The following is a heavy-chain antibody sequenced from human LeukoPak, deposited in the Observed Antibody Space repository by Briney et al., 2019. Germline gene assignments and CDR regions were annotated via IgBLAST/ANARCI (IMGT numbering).Heavy chain of an antibody. CDR3: AKAGGGDSGYFDY. V-gene: IGHV3-53*01. Sequence: GGSLRLSCAASGFTVSSNYMSWVRQAPGKGLEWVSVIYSGGSTYYADSVKGRFTISRDNSKNTLYLQMNSLRAEDTAVYYCAKAGGGDSGYFDYWGWGTLVTVSS. J-gene: IGHJ4*02. CDR1: GFTVSSNY. D-gene: IGHD2-8*02. CDR2: IYSGGST.